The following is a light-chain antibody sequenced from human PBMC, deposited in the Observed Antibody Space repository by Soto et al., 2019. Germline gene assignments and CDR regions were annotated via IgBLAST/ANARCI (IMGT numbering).Light chain of an antibody. CDR3: QQYDSYSLT. CDR1: RGISSW. J-gene: IGKJ3*01. V-gene: IGKV1-5*01. Sequence: IQMTQTPSTLSASVGDRVTITCRASRGISSWLAWFQQKPGKAPKLLIYDASTLESGVPSRFSGSGSGTEFTLTITSLQPDDFANYFCQQYDSYSLTFGPGTKVDIK. CDR2: DAS.